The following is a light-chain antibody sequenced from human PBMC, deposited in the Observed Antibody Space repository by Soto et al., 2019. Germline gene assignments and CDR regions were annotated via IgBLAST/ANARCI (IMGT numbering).Light chain of an antibody. CDR1: SSDVGSYKF. Sequence: QSVLTRPASVSGSPGQSITISCTGTSSDVGSYKFVSWYQHHPGKAPKLMIYEGSKRPSGVSNRFSGSKSGNTASLTISGLQAEDEADYYCCSYAGRSTPYVFGTGTKVTVL. CDR2: EGS. J-gene: IGLJ1*01. V-gene: IGLV2-23*01. CDR3: CSYAGRSTPYV.